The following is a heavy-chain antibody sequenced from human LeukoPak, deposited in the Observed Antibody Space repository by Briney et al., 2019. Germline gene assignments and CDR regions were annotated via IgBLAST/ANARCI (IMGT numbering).Heavy chain of an antibody. D-gene: IGHD1-26*01. V-gene: IGHV4-4*07. CDR2: IYTSGST. CDR3: ARDHAVAPTDSWFDP. Sequence: SETLSLTRTVSGGSISSYYWSWIRQPAGKGLEWIGRIYTSGSTNYNPSLKSRVTMSVDTSKNQFSLKLSSVTAADTAVYYCARDHAVAPTDSWFDPWGQGTLVTVSS. J-gene: IGHJ5*02. CDR1: GGSISSYY.